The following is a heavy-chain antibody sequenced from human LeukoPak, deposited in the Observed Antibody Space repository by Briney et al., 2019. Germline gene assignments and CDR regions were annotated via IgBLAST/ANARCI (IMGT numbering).Heavy chain of an antibody. CDR3: ARARSSSWYNWFDP. D-gene: IGHD6-13*01. V-gene: IGHV1-18*04. J-gene: IGHJ5*02. Sequence: ASVKVSCKASGYTSTSYGISWVRQAPGQGLEWMGWISAYNGNTNYPQKLQGRVTMTTDTSTSTAYMELRSLRSDDTAVYYCARARSSSWYNWFDPWGQGTLVTVSS. CDR1: GYTSTSYG. CDR2: ISAYNGNT.